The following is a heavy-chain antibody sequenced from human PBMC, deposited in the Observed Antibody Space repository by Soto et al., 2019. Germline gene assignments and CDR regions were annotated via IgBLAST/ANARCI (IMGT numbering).Heavy chain of an antibody. D-gene: IGHD1-26*01. V-gene: IGHV3-7*01. J-gene: IGHJ4*02. CDR2: IKQDGSEK. Sequence: PGGSLRLSCAASGFTFSSYWMTWVRQAPGKGLEWVANIKQDGSEKKYVDSVKGRFTISRDNAKNSLYLQMNSLRAEDTAVYYCTIVGPTSPFDYWGQGTLVTVSS. CDR3: TIVGPTSPFDY. CDR1: GFTFSSYW.